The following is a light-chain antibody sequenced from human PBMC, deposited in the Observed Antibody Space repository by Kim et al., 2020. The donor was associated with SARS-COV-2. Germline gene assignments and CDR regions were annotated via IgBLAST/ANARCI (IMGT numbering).Light chain of an antibody. CDR1: SSNIGSNY. V-gene: IGLV1-47*02. CDR2: SNN. J-gene: IGLJ2*01. CDR3: AAWDDSLSGPV. Sequence: GRWVTVSCSGSSSNIGSNYVYWYQQLPGTAPKLLIYSNNQRPSGVPDRFSGSKSGTSASLAISGLRSEDEADYYCAAWDDSLSGPVFGGGTQLTVL.